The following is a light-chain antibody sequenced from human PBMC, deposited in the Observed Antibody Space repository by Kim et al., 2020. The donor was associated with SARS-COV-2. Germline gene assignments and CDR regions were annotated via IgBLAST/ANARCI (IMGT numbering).Light chain of an antibody. Sequence: GQSITIPGTGTSSDGGRYTLAPWFQQPRCKAQKFIIYDVTNRTSGICNSLSGSHSGNTASVPISGIQAEDDAADYCSSFTSSRTRVFGAGTKLTVL. V-gene: IGLV2-14*03. J-gene: IGLJ3*02. CDR2: DVT. CDR1: SSDGGRYTL. CDR3: SSFTSSRTRV.